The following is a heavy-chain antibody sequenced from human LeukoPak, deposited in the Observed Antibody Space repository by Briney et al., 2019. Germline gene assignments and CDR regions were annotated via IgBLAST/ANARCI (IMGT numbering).Heavy chain of an antibody. D-gene: IGHD5-24*01. J-gene: IGHJ4*02. CDR1: GGSISSGNYY. V-gene: IGHV4-61*02. Sequence: SETLSLTCTVSGGSISSGNYYWSWIRQPAGKGLEWIGRIYPSGSTNYNPSLKSRVTISVDTSKNQFSLNLSSVTAADTAVYYCARRYDGWDLFDYWGQGTLVTVSS. CDR2: IYPSGST. CDR3: ARRYDGWDLFDY.